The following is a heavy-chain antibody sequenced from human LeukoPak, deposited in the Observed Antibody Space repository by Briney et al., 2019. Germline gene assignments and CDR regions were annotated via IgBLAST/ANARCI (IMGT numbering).Heavy chain of an antibody. CDR1: GGTFSSYA. V-gene: IGHV1-69*01. D-gene: IGHD3-10*01. CDR2: IIPIFGTA. J-gene: IGHJ5*02. CDR3: ARSEVRGPHMDNWFDP. Sequence: GSSVKVSCKASGGTFSSYAISWVRQAPGQGLEWMGGIIPIFGTANYAQKFRGRVTITADESTSTAYMELSSLRSEDTAVYYCARSEVRGPHMDNWFDPWGQGTLVTVSS.